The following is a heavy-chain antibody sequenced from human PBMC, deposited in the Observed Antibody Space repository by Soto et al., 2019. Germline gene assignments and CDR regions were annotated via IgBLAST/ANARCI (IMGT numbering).Heavy chain of an antibody. J-gene: IGHJ6*02. CDR1: GGSLSSYF. Sequence: LENLFLTFTVLGGSLSSYFLSRVPQPPGKGLEWIGYIYYSGSTNYNPSLKSRVTISVDTSKNQFSLKLSSVTAADTAVYYCARDRVSVTGYYYYGMDVWGQGTTVTVSS. CDR3: ARDRVSVTGYYYYGMDV. CDR2: IYYSGST. V-gene: IGHV4-59*01. D-gene: IGHD2-21*02.